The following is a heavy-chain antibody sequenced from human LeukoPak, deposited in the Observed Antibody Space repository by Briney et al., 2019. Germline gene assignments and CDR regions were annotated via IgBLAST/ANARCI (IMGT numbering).Heavy chain of an antibody. CDR3: AREAEGVVPAAIGDWFDP. V-gene: IGHV3-21*01. J-gene: IGHJ5*02. CDR2: ISSSSSYI. CDR1: GFTFTDYW. D-gene: IGHD2-2*02. Sequence: GGSLRLSCSAAGFTFTDYWMHWVRQAPGKGLEWVSSISSSSSYIYYADSVKGRFTISRDNAKNSLYLQMNSLRAEDTAVYYCAREAEGVVPAAIGDWFDPWGQGTLVTVSS.